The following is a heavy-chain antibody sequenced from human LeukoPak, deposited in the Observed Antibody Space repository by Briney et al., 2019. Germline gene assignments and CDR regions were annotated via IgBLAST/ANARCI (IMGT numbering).Heavy chain of an antibody. Sequence: GGSLRLSCAASGFTFSDYSMNWVRQTPGKGLEWVASTSSGSSWIYYADSVRGRFTISRDNAKNLLYLQMNSLRVEDTAIYYCARDAGGRTQREGWFDPWGQGALVTVSS. V-gene: IGHV3-21*06. CDR1: GFTFSDYS. CDR3: ARDAGGRTQREGWFDP. D-gene: IGHD1-1*01. CDR2: TSSGSSWI. J-gene: IGHJ5*02.